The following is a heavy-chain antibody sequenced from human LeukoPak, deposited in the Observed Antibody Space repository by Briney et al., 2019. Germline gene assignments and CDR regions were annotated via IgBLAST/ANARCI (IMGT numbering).Heavy chain of an antibody. Sequence: ASVKVSCKASGYTFTSYGIRWVRQAPGQGREWMGWTSAYNGYTNYAQKIQGRVTMTTDTSTSTAYMELRSLRSDDTAVYYCARDPAVILAAAGTNWFDPWGQGTLVTVSS. CDR3: ARDPAVILAAAGTNWFDP. J-gene: IGHJ5*02. V-gene: IGHV1-18*01. CDR2: TSAYNGYT. D-gene: IGHD6-13*01. CDR1: GYTFTSYG.